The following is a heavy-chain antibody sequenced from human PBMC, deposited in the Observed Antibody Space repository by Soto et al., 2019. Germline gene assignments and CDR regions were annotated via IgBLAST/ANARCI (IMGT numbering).Heavy chain of an antibody. D-gene: IGHD3-10*01. CDR2: IYYSGST. J-gene: IGHJ4*02. Sequence: SETLSLTCTVSGGSISSYYWSWIRQPPGKGLEWIGYIYYSGSTNYNPSLKSRFTISVDTSKNQFSLKLSSVTAADTAVYYCARHGGRFGELLPSYFDYWGQGTLVTVSS. V-gene: IGHV4-59*08. CDR1: GGSISSYY. CDR3: ARHGGRFGELLPSYFDY.